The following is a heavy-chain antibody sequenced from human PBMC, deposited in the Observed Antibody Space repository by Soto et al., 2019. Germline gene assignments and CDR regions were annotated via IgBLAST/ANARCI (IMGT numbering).Heavy chain of an antibody. CDR2: IYYSGSS. J-gene: IGHJ4*02. Sequence: PSETLSLTCTVSGGSISRYYWTWIRQPPGKGLEWIGYIYYSGSSNYNASLKSRLTMSVDTSKNQFSLKLSSVTAADTAVYYCAKGLGYFDSWGQGVLVTVSP. D-gene: IGHD1-26*01. CDR1: GGSISRYY. V-gene: IGHV4-59*01. CDR3: AKGLGYFDS.